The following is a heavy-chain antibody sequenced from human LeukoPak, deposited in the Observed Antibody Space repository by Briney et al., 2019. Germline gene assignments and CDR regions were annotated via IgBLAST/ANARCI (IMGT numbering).Heavy chain of an antibody. Sequence: CVRVSCVACGLTVCIYGMGVVFKATGKGLEWVANIKQDGSEKYYVDSVKGRFTISRDNAKNSLYLQMNSLRAEDTAVYYCARDRTVVTPYYYYYGMDVWGQGTTVTVSS. CDR3: ARDRTVVTPYYYYYGMDV. D-gene: IGHD4-23*01. V-gene: IGHV3-7*01. J-gene: IGHJ6*02. CDR1: GLTVCIYG. CDR2: IKQDGSEK.